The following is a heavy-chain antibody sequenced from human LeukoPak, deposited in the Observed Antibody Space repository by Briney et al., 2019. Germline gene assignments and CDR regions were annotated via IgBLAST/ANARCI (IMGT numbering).Heavy chain of an antibody. CDR3: ARGGRTGECFDY. CDR1: GGTFSSYA. CDR2: INPNSGGT. J-gene: IGHJ4*02. Sequence: ASVKVSCKASGGTFSSYAISWVRQAPGQGLEWMGWINPNSGGTNYAQKFQGRVTMTRDTSISTAYMELSRLRSDDTAVYYCARGGRTGECFDYWGQGTLVTVSS. V-gene: IGHV1-2*02. D-gene: IGHD7-27*01.